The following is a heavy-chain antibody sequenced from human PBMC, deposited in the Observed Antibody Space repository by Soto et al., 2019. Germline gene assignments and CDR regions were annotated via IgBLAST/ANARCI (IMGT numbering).Heavy chain of an antibody. CDR2: ISGSGGST. CDR1: GFTFSSYG. J-gene: IGHJ6*02. V-gene: IGHV3-23*01. CDR3: AKANTIFGVAIEDYSYYYGMDV. Sequence: PGGSLRLSRAASGFTFSSYGMSWVRQAPGKGLEWVSVISGSGGSTYYADSVKGRFTISRDNSKNTLYLQMNSLRAEDTAVYYRAKANTIFGVAIEDYSYYYGMDVWGQGTTVTVSS. D-gene: IGHD3-3*01.